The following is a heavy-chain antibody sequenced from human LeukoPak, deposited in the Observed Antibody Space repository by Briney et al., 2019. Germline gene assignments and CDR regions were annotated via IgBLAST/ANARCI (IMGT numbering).Heavy chain of an antibody. CDR3: ARLESASFGP. J-gene: IGHJ5*02. CDR2: IYSSGST. Sequence: SETLSLTCTVSGGSIISYYWSWIRQPPGKGLEYIGYIYSSGSTNYNPSLKSRVTISVDTSKNHFSLKLSSVTAADTAVYYCARLESASFGPWGQGTLVTVSS. V-gene: IGHV4-59*08. CDR1: GGSIISYY. D-gene: IGHD5-24*01.